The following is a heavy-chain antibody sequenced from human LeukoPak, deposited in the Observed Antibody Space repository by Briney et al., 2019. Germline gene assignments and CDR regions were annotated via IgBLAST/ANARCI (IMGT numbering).Heavy chain of an antibody. Sequence: GGSLRLSCTSSGFTSGDYIMNWVRQAPGKGLEWVGFIRSKAYGGTTEYAASVKGRFTISRDDSKSIAYLQMNSLKTEDTAVYYCSRDSTNAFDIWGQGTMVTVSS. CDR3: SRDSTNAFDI. CDR1: GFTSGDYI. D-gene: IGHD3-3*02. J-gene: IGHJ3*02. V-gene: IGHV3-49*04. CDR2: IRSKAYGGTT.